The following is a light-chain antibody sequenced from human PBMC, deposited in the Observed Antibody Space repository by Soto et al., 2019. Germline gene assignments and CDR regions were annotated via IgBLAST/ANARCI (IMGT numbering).Light chain of an antibody. J-gene: IGKJ4*01. Sequence: DIQMTQSPSTLSASVGDRVTITCRASQSIRPWLAWYQQKPGKAPKLLIYDASTLESGVPSRFSGSGSGTEFTLTTSSLQSDDFATYYCQQYNSYSAITFGGGTRVE. CDR2: DAS. CDR3: QQYNSYSAIT. V-gene: IGKV1-5*01. CDR1: QSIRPW.